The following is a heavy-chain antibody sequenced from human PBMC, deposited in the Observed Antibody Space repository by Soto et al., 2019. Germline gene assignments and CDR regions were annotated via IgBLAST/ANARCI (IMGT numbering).Heavy chain of an antibody. CDR3: ARGSGNRFGETYLNYMDV. Sequence: SETLSLTCAVYGGSFSGYYWSWIRQPPGKGLEWIGEINHSGSTNYNPSLKSRVTISVDTSKNQFSLKLSPVTAADTAVYYCARGSGNRFGETYLNYMDVWGKGTTVTVSS. V-gene: IGHV4-34*01. J-gene: IGHJ6*03. D-gene: IGHD3-10*01. CDR1: GGSFSGYY. CDR2: INHSGST.